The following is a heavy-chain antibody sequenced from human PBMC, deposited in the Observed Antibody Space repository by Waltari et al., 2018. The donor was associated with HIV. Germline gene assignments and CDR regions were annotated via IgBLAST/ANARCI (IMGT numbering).Heavy chain of an antibody. V-gene: IGHV5-51*03. Sequence: EVQLVKSGAEVKKPGESLKISCTGSGYSFATYGIGWVRQMPGKGLEWMGIIYPGDSDTRYSPSFQGQVTISADKSIRTAYLQWSSLKASDTAMYYCTKGMYANQDYFDNWGQGTLVTVSS. J-gene: IGHJ4*02. D-gene: IGHD2-8*01. CDR3: TKGMYANQDYFDN. CDR1: GYSFATYG. CDR2: IYPGDSDT.